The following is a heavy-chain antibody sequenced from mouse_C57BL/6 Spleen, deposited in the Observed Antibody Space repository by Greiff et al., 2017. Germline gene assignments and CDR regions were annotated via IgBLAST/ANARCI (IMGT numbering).Heavy chain of an antibody. Sequence: VQLQQSGPGLVKPSQSLSLTCSVTGYSITSGYYWNWIRQFPGNKLEWMGYISYDGSNKYNPSLKNRISITRDTSKNQFFLKLNSVTTEDTATYYCARGTDYFDYWGQGTTRTVSS. CDR2: ISYDGSN. CDR3: ARGTDYFDY. J-gene: IGHJ2*01. V-gene: IGHV3-6*01. CDR1: GYSITSGYY.